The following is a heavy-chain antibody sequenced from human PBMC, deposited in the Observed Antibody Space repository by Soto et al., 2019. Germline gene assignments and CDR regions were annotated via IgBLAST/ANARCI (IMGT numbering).Heavy chain of an antibody. CDR2: IDPTGSYV. V-gene: IGHV5-10-1*01. D-gene: IGHD2-15*01. CDR3: ARYCRRSTSRCFYWMDV. J-gene: IGHJ6*02. Sequence: GALLKISGKGAGYSFTTYWSNWVRQMPGKGLEWMGKIDPTGSYVNYSPFLQGHVTIVTDKSLSTTYLQWSTLMSSDTATYYCARYCRRSTSRCFYWMDVWGQGTMVTVSS. CDR1: GYSFTTYW.